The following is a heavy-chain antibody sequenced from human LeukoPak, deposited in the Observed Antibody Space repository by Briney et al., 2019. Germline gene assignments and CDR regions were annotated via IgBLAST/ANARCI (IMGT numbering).Heavy chain of an antibody. CDR2: ISGSGGTT. V-gene: IGHV3-23*01. CDR1: GFTFSSYA. Sequence: PGGSLRLSCAASGFTFSSYAMSWVRQAPGKGLEWVSDISGSGGTTYYADSVKGRFTISRDNSKNTLYLQMNSLRAEDTAVYYCAKAPEYDSYYFDYWDQGTLVTVSS. CDR3: AKAPEYDSYYFDY. J-gene: IGHJ4*02. D-gene: IGHD6-6*01.